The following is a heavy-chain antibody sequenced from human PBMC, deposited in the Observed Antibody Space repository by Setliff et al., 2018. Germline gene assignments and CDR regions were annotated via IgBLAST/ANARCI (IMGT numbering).Heavy chain of an antibody. CDR1: GGSISSSNYY. CDR3: AKSPMTTVTVKRLYYYYMDV. Sequence: LSLTCTVSGGSISSSNYYWGWIRQPPGKGLEWVSYISSYSSTIYYADSVKGRFTISRDNAKNSVYLQMNSLRAEDTAVYYCAKSPMTTVTVKRLYYYYMDVWGKGTTVTVSS. V-gene: IGHV3-11*01. CDR2: ISSYSSTI. D-gene: IGHD4-17*01. J-gene: IGHJ6*03.